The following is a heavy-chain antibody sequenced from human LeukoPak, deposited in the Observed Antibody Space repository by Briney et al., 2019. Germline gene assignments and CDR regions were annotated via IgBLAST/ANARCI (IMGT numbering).Heavy chain of an antibody. CDR2: IKQDGSEK. CDR3: ARAAVLLWFGPDY. CDR1: GFTFSSYW. D-gene: IGHD3-10*01. V-gene: IGHV3-7*01. Sequence: GGSLRFSCAASGFTFSSYWMSWVRQAPGKGLEWVANIKQDGSEKYYVDSVKGRFTISRDNAKNSLYLQMNSLRAEDTAVYYCARAAVLLWFGPDYWGQGTLVTVSS. J-gene: IGHJ4*02.